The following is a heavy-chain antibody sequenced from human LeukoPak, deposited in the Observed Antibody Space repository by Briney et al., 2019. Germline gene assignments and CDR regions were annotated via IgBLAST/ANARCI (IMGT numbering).Heavy chain of an antibody. CDR1: GGSLEGLY. J-gene: IGHJ4*02. D-gene: IGHD3-22*01. CDR2: VFHTGVT. CDR3: TRGGGSGYYFGIPRYYFDA. Sequence: KPSETLSLTCTVSGGSLEGLYWSWIRQSPGKGLEWIGNVFHTGVTSYNLSLKSRVTISVDTSRNQFSLTMTSMTAADTAIYYCTRGGGSGYYFGIPRYYFDAWGQGVLVTVSS. V-gene: IGHV4-59*11.